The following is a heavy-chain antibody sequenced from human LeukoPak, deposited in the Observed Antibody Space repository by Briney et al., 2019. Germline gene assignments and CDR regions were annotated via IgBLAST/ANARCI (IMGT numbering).Heavy chain of an antibody. D-gene: IGHD3-10*01. CDR3: ARAGDVEGWFGPPRAEYFQR. J-gene: IGHJ1*01. V-gene: IGHV3-33*01. Sequence: PGRSLRLSCAASGFTFSSYGMHWVRQAPGKGLEWVAVIWYDGSNKYYADSVKGRFTISRDNSKNTLYLQMNSLRAEDTAVYYCARAGDVEGWFGPPRAEYFQRWGQGTLVTVSS. CDR1: GFTFSSYG. CDR2: IWYDGSNK.